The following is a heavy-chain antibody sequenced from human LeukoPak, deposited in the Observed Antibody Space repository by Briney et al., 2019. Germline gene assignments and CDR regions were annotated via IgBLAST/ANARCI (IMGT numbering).Heavy chain of an antibody. CDR2: IYYSGST. D-gene: IGHD3-10*01. CDR1: GGSISSGDYY. V-gene: IGHV4-30-4*02. J-gene: IGHJ5*02. CDR3: ARIDGSGKTNWFDP. Sequence: PSETLSLTCTVSGGSISSGDYYWSWIRQPSGKGLEWIGYIYYSGSTYYNPSLKSRATISVDTSKNQFSLKLSFVTAADTAVYYCARIDGSGKTNWFDPWGQGTLVTVSS.